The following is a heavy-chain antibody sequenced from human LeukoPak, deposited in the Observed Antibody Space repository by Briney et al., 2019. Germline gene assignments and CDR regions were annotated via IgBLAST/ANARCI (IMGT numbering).Heavy chain of an antibody. CDR1: GGSFSGYY. J-gene: IGHJ4*02. CDR2: INHSGST. V-gene: IGHV4-34*01. Sequence: SETLSLTCAVYGGSFSGYYWSWIRQPPGKGLEWIGEINHSGSTNYNPSLKSRVTISVDTFKNQFSLKLSSVTAADTAVYYCARGPSYYYDSSGSDYWGQGTLVTVSS. D-gene: IGHD3-22*01. CDR3: ARGPSYYYDSSGSDY.